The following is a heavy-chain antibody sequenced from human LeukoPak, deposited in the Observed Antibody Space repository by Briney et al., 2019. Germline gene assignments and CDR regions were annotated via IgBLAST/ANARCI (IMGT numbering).Heavy chain of an antibody. J-gene: IGHJ5*02. V-gene: IGHV3-21*01. CDR1: GFTFSSYS. CDR2: ISSSSSYI. Sequence: PGGSLRLSCAASGFTFSSYSMNWVRQAPGKGLEWVSSISSSSSYIYYADPVKGRFTISRDNAKNSLYLQMNSLRAEDTAVYYCARWGYCSSTSCSTNWFDPWGQGTLVTVSS. CDR3: ARWGYCSSTSCSTNWFDP. D-gene: IGHD2-2*02.